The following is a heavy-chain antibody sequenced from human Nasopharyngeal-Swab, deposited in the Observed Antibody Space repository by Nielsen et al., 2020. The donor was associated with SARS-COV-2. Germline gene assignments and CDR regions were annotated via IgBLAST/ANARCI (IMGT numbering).Heavy chain of an antibody. D-gene: IGHD1-26*01. CDR1: GFAFTDYS. J-gene: IGHJ4*02. CDR3: VRGFEATGATYLDY. CDR2: ITSSSSTR. Sequence: GESLKISCAASGFAFTDYSMDWVRQAPGKGLEWVSYITSSSSTRYYADSVKGRFTVSRDNAKNSLYLQMSSLRDDDTAVYYCVRGFEATGATYLDYWGLGTLVTVSS. V-gene: IGHV3-48*02.